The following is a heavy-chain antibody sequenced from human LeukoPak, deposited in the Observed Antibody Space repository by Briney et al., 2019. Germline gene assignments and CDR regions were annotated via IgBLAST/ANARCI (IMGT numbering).Heavy chain of an antibody. J-gene: IGHJ4*02. D-gene: IGHD6-19*01. V-gene: IGHV3-11*01. CDR3: ARAPPGIAVAGAEFDY. Sequence: GGSLRLSCAASGFTFSDYYMSWIRQAPGKGLEWVSYISSSGSTIYYADSVKGRFTISRDNAKNSLYLQMNSLRAEDTAVYYCARAPPGIAVAGAEFDYWGQETLVTVSS. CDR1: GFTFSDYY. CDR2: ISSSGSTI.